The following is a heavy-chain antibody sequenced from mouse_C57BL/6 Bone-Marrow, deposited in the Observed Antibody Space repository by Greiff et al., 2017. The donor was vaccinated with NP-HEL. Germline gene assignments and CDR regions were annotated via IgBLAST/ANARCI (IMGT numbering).Heavy chain of an antibody. D-gene: IGHD2-14*01. CDR2: IWGVGST. J-gene: IGHJ4*01. V-gene: IGHV2-6*01. Sequence: VQLQESGPGLVAPSQSLSITCTVSGFSLTSYGVDWVRQSPGKGLEWLGVIWGVGSTNYNSALKSRLSISKDNSKSQVFLKMNSLQTDDTAMYYCASEDYRGAMDYWGQGTSVTVSS. CDR3: ASEDYRGAMDY. CDR1: GFSLTSYG.